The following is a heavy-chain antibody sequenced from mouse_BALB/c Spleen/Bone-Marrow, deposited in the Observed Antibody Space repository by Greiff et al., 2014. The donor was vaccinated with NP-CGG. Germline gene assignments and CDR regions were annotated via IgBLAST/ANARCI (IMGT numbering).Heavy chain of an antibody. V-gene: IGHV1S29*02. D-gene: IGHD2-4*01. CDR3: ARGVYYDYDVWFAN. Sequence: SGPELVKPGASVKISCKASGYTFTDYNMHWVKQNHGKSLGWIGYIYPYNGNTGYNQKFKSKATLTVDNSSSTAYMELRSLTSEDSAVYYCARGVYYDYDVWFANWGQGTLVTVSA. J-gene: IGHJ3*01. CDR2: IYPYNGNT. CDR1: GYTFTDYN.